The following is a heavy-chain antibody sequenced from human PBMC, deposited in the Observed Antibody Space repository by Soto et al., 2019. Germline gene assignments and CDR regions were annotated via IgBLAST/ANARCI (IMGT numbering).Heavy chain of an antibody. CDR1: GFTFSSYA. D-gene: IGHD6-19*01. V-gene: IGHV3-23*01. J-gene: IGHJ4*02. CDR3: AKDVYSSGWYLIF. CDR2: ISGSGDST. Sequence: PGGSLILSCAASGFTFSSYAMSWVRQAPGKGLEWVSAISGSGDSTYYADSVKGRFTISRDNSRNTLYVQVNSLRAEDTAIYYCAKDVYSSGWYLIFGGQGTLVTVSS.